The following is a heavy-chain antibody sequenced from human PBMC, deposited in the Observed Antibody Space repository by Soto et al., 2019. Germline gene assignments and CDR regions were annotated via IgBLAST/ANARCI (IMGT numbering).Heavy chain of an antibody. V-gene: IGHV1-3*01. D-gene: IGHD1-1*01. CDR1: EYTFSNYA. J-gene: IGHJ3*02. Sequence: QVQLVQSGAEVKKPGASVKVSCKASEYTFSNYAMHWIRQAPGQGLEWMGWINAGNGNTKYSQKLQGRVTLSRDTSASTAYMDRSSLRSEDTAVYYCARVMAGTTWSAAFDIWGQGSMVTVSS. CDR3: ARVMAGTTWSAAFDI. CDR2: INAGNGNT.